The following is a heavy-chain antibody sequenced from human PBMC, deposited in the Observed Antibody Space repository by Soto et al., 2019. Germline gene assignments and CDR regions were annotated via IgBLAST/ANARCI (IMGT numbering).Heavy chain of an antibody. CDR2: IYSGGST. Sequence: EVQLVESGGGLVQPGGSLRLSCAASGFTVSSNYMSWVRQAPGKGLEWVSVIYSGGSTYYADSVKGRFTISRDNSKNTLYLQMNSLRAEDTAVYYCASSGSGSYNYFDYWGQGTLVTVSS. J-gene: IGHJ4*02. D-gene: IGHD3-10*01. CDR3: ASSGSGSYNYFDY. CDR1: GFTVSSNY. V-gene: IGHV3-66*01.